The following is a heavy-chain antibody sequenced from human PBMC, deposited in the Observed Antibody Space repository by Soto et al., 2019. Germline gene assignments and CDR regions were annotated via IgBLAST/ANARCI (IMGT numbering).Heavy chain of an antibody. V-gene: IGHV3-73*01. Sequence: GGPLRLSCAASGFTFSGSAMHWVRQTSGKGLEWVGRIRSKANSYATAYAASVKGRFTISRYDSKNTAYLQMNSLKTEDTAVYYCTRHSLDILTGITWFDPWGQGTLVTVSS. CDR2: IRSKANSYAT. CDR3: TRHSLDILTGITWFDP. D-gene: IGHD3-9*01. J-gene: IGHJ5*02. CDR1: GFTFSGSA.